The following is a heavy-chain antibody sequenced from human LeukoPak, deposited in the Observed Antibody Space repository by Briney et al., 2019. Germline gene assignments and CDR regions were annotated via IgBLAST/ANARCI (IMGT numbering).Heavy chain of an antibody. CDR1: GGSISSSGYY. D-gene: IGHD6-13*01. J-gene: IGHJ6*03. CDR2: IYYSGST. V-gene: IGHV4-39*07. Sequence: SETLSLTCTVSGGSISSSGYYWGWIRQPPGKGLEWIGSIYYSGSTYYNPSLKSRVTISVDTSKNQFSLKLSSVTAADTAVYYCAREVAAAWYYYYMDVWGKGTTVTVSS. CDR3: AREVAAAWYYYYMDV.